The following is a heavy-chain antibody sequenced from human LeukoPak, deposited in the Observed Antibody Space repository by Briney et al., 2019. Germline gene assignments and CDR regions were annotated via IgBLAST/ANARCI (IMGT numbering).Heavy chain of an antibody. D-gene: IGHD3-22*01. V-gene: IGHV3-7*05. CDR2: IKQDGSEK. Sequence: GGSLRLSCAVSGFTFSTYWMSWVRQAPGKGLEWVANIKQDGSEKYYVDSVKGRFTISRDNAQNSLYLQMNSLRVEDTAGYYFARDGLGVVGRSAYYYGPPHCDYGGQDTLLTVST. CDR1: GFTFSTYW. CDR3: ARDGLGVVGRSAYYYGPPHCDY. J-gene: IGHJ4*02.